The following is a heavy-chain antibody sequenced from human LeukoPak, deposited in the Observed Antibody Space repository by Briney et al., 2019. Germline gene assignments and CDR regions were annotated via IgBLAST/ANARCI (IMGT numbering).Heavy chain of an antibody. J-gene: IGHJ4*02. V-gene: IGHV3-21*01. CDR2: ISSSSSYI. D-gene: IGHD1-26*01. Sequence: PGGSLRLSCAASGFTFSSYSMNWVRQAPGKGLEWGSSISSSSSYIYYADSVKGRFTISRDNAKNSLYLQMNSLRAEDTAVYYCAREGAPAFDYWGQGTLVTVSS. CDR3: AREGAPAFDY. CDR1: GFTFSSYS.